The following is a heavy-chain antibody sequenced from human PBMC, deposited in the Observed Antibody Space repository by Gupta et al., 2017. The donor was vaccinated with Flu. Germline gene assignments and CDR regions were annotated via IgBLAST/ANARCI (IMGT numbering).Heavy chain of an antibody. Sequence: EVQLVESGGGLVQPGGSLRLSCAASGFTFSTYSMNWVRQAPGKGLEWLSYISTTSLSIYYEDPGKGGVTTSRDNAKNSLHLQINSLRAEDTAMYYCERSGTYSAYDYGMDGGGQGTAVTVSS. V-gene: IGHV3-48*01. J-gene: IGHJ6*02. D-gene: IGHD1-26*01. CDR1: GFTFSTYS. CDR3: ERSGTYSAYDYGMDG. CDR2: ISTTSLSI.